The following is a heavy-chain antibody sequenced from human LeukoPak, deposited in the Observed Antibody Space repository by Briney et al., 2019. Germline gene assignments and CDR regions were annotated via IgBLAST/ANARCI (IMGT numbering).Heavy chain of an antibody. CDR1: GFTFNNYA. J-gene: IGHJ4*02. V-gene: IGHV3-23*01. CDR3: VKGCSYTSCYTSDY. CDR2: ISGSGDST. D-gene: IGHD2-2*02. Sequence: GGSLRLSCAASGFTFNNYATTWVRQAPGKGLEWVSTISGSGDSTHYADSVKGRFTISRDNSKNMLYLQMNSLRVEDTAIYYCVKGCSYTSCYTSDYWGQGTLVTVSS.